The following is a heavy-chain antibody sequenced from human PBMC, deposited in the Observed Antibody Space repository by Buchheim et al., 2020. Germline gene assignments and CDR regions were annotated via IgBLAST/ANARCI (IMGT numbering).Heavy chain of an antibody. V-gene: IGHV3-48*02. Sequence: EVQLVESGGGLVQPGGSLRLSCAASGFTFSSFWMHWVRQAPGKGLEWVSYISSSSTIYYADPVKGRFTISSDNAKNSLYLQMNSLRDEDTAVYYCARAKDIVVVPAAIPLGYPNDYWGQGTL. J-gene: IGHJ4*02. D-gene: IGHD2-2*02. CDR3: ARAKDIVVVPAAIPLGYPNDY. CDR2: ISSSSTI. CDR1: GFTFSSFW.